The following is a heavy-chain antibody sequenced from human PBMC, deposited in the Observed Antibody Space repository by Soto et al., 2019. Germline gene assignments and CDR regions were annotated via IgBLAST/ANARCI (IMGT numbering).Heavy chain of an antibody. CDR2: IRSKGHNYAT. CDR3: TRDLFSYDYSGILWFDP. Sequence: EVQLVESGGGLVQPGGSLKLSCAASGFAFSGSAMYWVRQASGKGPEWVGRIRSKGHNYATEYAASVKGRFTISRDDSKNTAYLQMYSLQTEDTAVYYCTRDLFSYDYSGILWFDPWGQGTLVTVSS. D-gene: IGHD3-16*01. V-gene: IGHV3-73*02. CDR1: GFAFSGSA. J-gene: IGHJ5*02.